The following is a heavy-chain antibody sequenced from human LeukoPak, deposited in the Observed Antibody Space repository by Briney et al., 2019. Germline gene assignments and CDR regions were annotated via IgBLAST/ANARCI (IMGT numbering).Heavy chain of an antibody. J-gene: IGHJ5*02. D-gene: IGHD3-3*01. V-gene: IGHV4-39*01. CDR2: IYYSGST. CDR3: ARLELRFLEWLSYNWFDP. Sequence: SETLSLTCTVSGGSISSGGYYWGWIRQPPGKGLEWIGSIYYSGSTYYNPSLKSRVTISVDTSKNQFSLKLSSVTAADTAVYYCARLELRFLEWLSYNWFDPWGQGTLVTVSS. CDR1: GGSISSGGYY.